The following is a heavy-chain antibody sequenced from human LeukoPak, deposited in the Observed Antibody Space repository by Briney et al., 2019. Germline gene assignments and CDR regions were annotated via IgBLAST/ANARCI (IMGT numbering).Heavy chain of an antibody. Sequence: SETLSLTCTVPGGSISSYYWSWIRQPPGKGLEWIGYIYYSGSTNYNPSLKSRVTISVDTSKNQFSLKLSSVTAADTAVYYCARHGTIAAADYWGQGTLVTVSS. J-gene: IGHJ4*02. D-gene: IGHD6-13*01. CDR2: IYYSGST. V-gene: IGHV4-59*08. CDR3: ARHGTIAAADY. CDR1: GGSISSYY.